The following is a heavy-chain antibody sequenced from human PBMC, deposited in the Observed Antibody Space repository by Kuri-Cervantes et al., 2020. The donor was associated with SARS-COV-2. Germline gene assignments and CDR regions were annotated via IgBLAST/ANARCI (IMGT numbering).Heavy chain of an antibody. Sequence: GGSLRLSCAASGFTFSSYAMHWVRQAPGKGLEWVAVISYDGSNKYYADSVKGRFTNSRDNSKNILFLQMNSLRAEDTAVYYCVRDGDHWNFDYWGQGTLVTVSS. J-gene: IGHJ4*02. CDR3: VRDGDHWNFDY. CDR1: GFTFSSYA. CDR2: ISYDGSNK. V-gene: IGHV3-30-3*01. D-gene: IGHD1-1*01.